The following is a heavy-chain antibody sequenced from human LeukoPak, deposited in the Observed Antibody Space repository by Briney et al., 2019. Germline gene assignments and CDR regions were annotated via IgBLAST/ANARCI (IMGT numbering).Heavy chain of an antibody. CDR3: ARDSSGWFDDAFDI. J-gene: IGHJ3*02. CDR2: IYHSGST. V-gene: IGHV4-38-2*02. D-gene: IGHD6-19*01. Sequence: SETLSLTCAVSGYSVSSGFFWGWIRQPPGKGLEWIGSIYHSGSTYYNPSLKSRVTISLDTSKDQFSPRLSSVTAADTAVYYCARDSSGWFDDAFDIWGQGTMVAVSS. CDR1: GYSVSSGFF.